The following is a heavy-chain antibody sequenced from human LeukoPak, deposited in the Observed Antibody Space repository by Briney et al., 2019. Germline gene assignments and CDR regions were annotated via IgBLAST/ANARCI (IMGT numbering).Heavy chain of an antibody. CDR3: AKELRPGDHSSDY. D-gene: IGHD4-17*01. Sequence: GGSLRLSCAASGFTFTNYAMTWVRQSPGRGLEWVSAIGRSGADTFYADSVKGRFTISRDNSHNTLYLQMHSLRAEDTAVYYCAKELRPGDHSSDYWGQGTLVTVSS. V-gene: IGHV3-23*01. CDR1: GFTFTNYA. J-gene: IGHJ4*02. CDR2: IGRSGADT.